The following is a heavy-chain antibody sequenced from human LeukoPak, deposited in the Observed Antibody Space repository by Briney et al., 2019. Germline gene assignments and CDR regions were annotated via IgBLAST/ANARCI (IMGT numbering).Heavy chain of an antibody. D-gene: IGHD3-3*01. V-gene: IGHV4-34*01. J-gene: IGHJ6*02. CDR1: VGSFSGYH. Sequence: SETLSLTCAVHVGSFSGYHYNWIRQPPGMGLEWIGEIDHSGMTHYKPSLKSRVTIAVVTSKNQYSLRLSSVTVADTAVYYCARARGGVGSYYYYGMDVWGQGTTVTVSS. CDR2: IDHSGMT. CDR3: ARARGGVGSYYYYGMDV.